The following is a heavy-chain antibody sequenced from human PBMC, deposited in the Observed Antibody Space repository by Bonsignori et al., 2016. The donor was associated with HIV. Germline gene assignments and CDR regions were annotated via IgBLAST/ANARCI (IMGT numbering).Heavy chain of an antibody. CDR3: ARGSLVVAATPYYMDV. CDR2: ISAYNGNT. Sequence: WVRQAPGQGLEWMGWISAYNGNTNYAQKLQGRVTMTTDTSTSTAYMELRSLRSDDTAVYYCARGSLVVAATPYYMDVWGKGTTVTVSS. V-gene: IGHV1-18*01. J-gene: IGHJ6*03. D-gene: IGHD2-15*01.